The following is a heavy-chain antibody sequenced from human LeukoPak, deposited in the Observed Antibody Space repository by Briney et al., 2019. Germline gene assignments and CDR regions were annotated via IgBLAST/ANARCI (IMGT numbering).Heavy chain of an antibody. D-gene: IGHD6-19*01. J-gene: IGHJ4*02. CDR3: ARAVAGTGFDY. V-gene: IGHV4-59*01. CDR1: GGSISSYY. Sequence: PSETLSLTRTVSGGSISSYYWSWIRQPPGKGLEWIGYIYYSGSTNYNPSLKSRVTISVDTSKNQFSLKLSSVTAADTAVYYCARAVAGTGFDYWGQGTLVTVSS. CDR2: IYYSGST.